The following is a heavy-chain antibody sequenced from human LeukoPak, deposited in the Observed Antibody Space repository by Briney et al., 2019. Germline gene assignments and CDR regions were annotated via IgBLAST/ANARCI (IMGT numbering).Heavy chain of an antibody. D-gene: IGHD3-22*01. CDR2: IYYSGST. CDR1: GGSISSYY. Sequence: SETLSLTCMVTGGSISSYYWSWIRQPPGKGLEWIGYIYYSGSTNYNPSLKSRVTISVDTSKNQFSLKLSSVTAADTAVYYCARGAPTLTYYYDSSGPFDYWGQGTLVTVSS. V-gene: IGHV4-59*01. J-gene: IGHJ4*02. CDR3: ARGAPTLTYYYDSSGPFDY.